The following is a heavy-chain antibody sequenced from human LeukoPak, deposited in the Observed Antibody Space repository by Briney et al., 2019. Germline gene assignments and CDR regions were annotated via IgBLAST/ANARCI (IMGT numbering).Heavy chain of an antibody. CDR1: GFTFSSYW. Sequence: PGGSLRLSCAASGFTFSSYWMSWVRQAPGRGLEWVANIKQDGSEKYYVDSVKGRFTISRDNAKNSLYLQMNSLRAEDTAVYYCAINDYGDPHYFDYWGQGTLVTVSS. J-gene: IGHJ4*02. CDR2: IKQDGSEK. V-gene: IGHV3-7*01. D-gene: IGHD4-17*01. CDR3: AINDYGDPHYFDY.